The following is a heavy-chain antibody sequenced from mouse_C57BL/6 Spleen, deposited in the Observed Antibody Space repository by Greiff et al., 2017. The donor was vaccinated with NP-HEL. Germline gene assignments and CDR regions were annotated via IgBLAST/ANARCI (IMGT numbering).Heavy chain of an antibody. CDR3: ARRSTGTSWYFDV. D-gene: IGHD4-1*02. Sequence: EVQVVESGGDLVKPGGSLKLSCAASGFTFSSYGMSWVRQTPDKRLEWVATISSGGSYTYYPDSVKGRFTISRDNAKNTLYLQMSSLKSEDTAMYYCARRSTGTSWYFDVWGTGTTVTVSS. J-gene: IGHJ1*03. CDR2: ISSGGSYT. CDR1: GFTFSSYG. V-gene: IGHV5-6*01.